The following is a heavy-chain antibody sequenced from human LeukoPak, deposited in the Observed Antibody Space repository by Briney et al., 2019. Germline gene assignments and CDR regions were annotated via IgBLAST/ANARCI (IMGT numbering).Heavy chain of an antibody. CDR1: GYTFTSYA. V-gene: IGHV1-3*01. CDR2: INAGNGNT. CDR3: ASSARPYYFDY. Sequence: EASVKVSCKASGYTFTSYAMHWVRQAPGQRLEWMGWINAGNGNTKYSQKFQGRVTITRDTSAGTAYMELSSLRSEDTAVCYCASSARPYYFDYWGQGTLVTVSS. D-gene: IGHD1-26*01. J-gene: IGHJ4*02.